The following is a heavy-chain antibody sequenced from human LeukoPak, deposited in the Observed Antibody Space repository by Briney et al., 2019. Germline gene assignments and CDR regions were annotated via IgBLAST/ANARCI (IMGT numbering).Heavy chain of an antibody. D-gene: IGHD6-25*01. J-gene: IGHJ3*02. V-gene: IGHV4-59*01. CDR2: IYYSGST. CDR1: GVSISSYY. CDR3: AGQRSYDAFDI. Sequence: PSETLSLTCTVSGVSISSYYWSWLRQPPGKGLEWIGYIYYSGSTNYNPSLKSRVTISVDTSKNQFSLKLSSVTAADTAVYYCAGQRSYDAFDIWGQGTMVTVSS.